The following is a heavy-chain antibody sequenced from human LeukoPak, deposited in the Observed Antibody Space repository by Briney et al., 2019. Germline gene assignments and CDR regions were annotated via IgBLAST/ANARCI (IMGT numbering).Heavy chain of an antibody. J-gene: IGHJ4*02. Sequence: SETLSLTCTVSGGSISSSSYYWGWIRQPPGKGLEWIGSIYYSGSTYYNPSLKSRVTISVDTSKNQFSLKLSSVTAADTAVYYCASLTSMVVSDYWGQGTLVTVSS. CDR2: IYYSGST. D-gene: IGHD2-15*01. V-gene: IGHV4-39*01. CDR1: GGSISSSSYY. CDR3: ASLTSMVVSDY.